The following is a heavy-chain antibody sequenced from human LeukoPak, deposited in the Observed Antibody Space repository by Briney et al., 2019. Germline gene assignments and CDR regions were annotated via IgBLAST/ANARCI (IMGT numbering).Heavy chain of an antibody. J-gene: IGHJ5*02. CDR3: ARAYFSSWYMNWFDP. V-gene: IGHV4-38-2*02. CDR1: GYSISSGYY. D-gene: IGHD6-13*01. Sequence: SETLSLTCTVSGYSISSGYYWGWIRQPPGKGLEWIGSIYPSGSTYYYPSLKSRVTISLDTSKNQFSLKLSSVTAADTAVYYCARAYFSSWYMNWFDPWGQGTLVTVSS. CDR2: IYPSGST.